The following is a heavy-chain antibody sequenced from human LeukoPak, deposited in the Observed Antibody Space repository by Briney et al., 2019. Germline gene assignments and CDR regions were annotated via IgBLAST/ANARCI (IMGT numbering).Heavy chain of an antibody. D-gene: IGHD5-12*01. CDR1: GGSISSYY. J-gene: IGHJ4*02. CDR3: VSGNDPKTAIDY. Sequence: PSETLSLTCTVSGGSISSYYWSWIRLPPGKGLEWIGSIYYSGNTYYNPSLRSRGTISVDTSKNQFSLKLISVTAADTAVYYCVSGNDPKTAIDYWGQGTLFTVSS. V-gene: IGHV4-59*05. CDR2: IYYSGNT.